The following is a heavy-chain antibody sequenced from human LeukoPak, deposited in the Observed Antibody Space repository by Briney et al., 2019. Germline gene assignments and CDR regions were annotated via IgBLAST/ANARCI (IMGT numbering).Heavy chain of an antibody. CDR2: ISGSGGGT. Sequence: PGGSLRLSCAASGFTSTSYAMSWVRQAPGKGLEWVSAISGSGGGTFYADSVKGRFTISRDNSKNTLYLQMNSLRAEDTAVYYCAKDTSSWPNVFDYWGQGTLVTVSS. D-gene: IGHD6-13*01. CDR3: AKDTSSWPNVFDY. CDR1: GFTSTSYA. V-gene: IGHV3-23*01. J-gene: IGHJ4*02.